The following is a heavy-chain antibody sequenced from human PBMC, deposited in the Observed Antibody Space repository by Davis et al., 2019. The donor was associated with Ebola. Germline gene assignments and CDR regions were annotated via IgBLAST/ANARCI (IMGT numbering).Heavy chain of an antibody. V-gene: IGHV4-59*08. J-gene: IGHJ6*02. D-gene: IGHD2-15*01. CDR1: GGSISSYY. CDR2: IYYSGST. CDR3: ARFYCSGGSCHYYYGMDV. Sequence: MPSETLSLTCTVSGGSISSYYWSWIRQPPGKGLEWIGYIYYSGSTNYNPSLKSRVTISVDTSKNQFSLKLSSVTAADTAVYYCARFYCSGGSCHYYYGMDVWGQGTTVTVSS.